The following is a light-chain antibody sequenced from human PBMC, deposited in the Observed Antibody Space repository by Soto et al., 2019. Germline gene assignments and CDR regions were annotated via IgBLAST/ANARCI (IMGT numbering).Light chain of an antibody. J-gene: IGKJ1*01. CDR3: QQYGSSPRGT. V-gene: IGKV3-20*01. CDR2: GAS. Sequence: EIVLTQSPGTLSLSPGERATLSCRASQSVSSSYLAWYQQKPGQAPRLVIYGASSRATGIPDRISGSGSWTDFTLTISRLEPEDFAVYYCQQYGSSPRGTFGQGTKVDIK. CDR1: QSVSSSY.